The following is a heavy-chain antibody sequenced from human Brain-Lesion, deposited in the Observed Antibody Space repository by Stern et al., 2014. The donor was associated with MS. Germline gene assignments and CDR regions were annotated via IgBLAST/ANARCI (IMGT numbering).Heavy chain of an antibody. J-gene: IGHJ6*02. D-gene: IGHD3-3*01. V-gene: IGHV1-2*02. CDR2: INPNTGGT. CDR1: GYIFTGYY. Sequence: VHLVESGAEVKKPGASVKVSCKTSGYIFTGYYIHWVRQAPGQGLEWMAWINPNTGGTKSAQKFQGRVTMSRDTSISTAYVELSSLTSDDTAVYYCARDQRGITIFGVVTDYYYLGMDVWGQGTTVTVSS. CDR3: ARDQRGITIFGVVTDYYYLGMDV.